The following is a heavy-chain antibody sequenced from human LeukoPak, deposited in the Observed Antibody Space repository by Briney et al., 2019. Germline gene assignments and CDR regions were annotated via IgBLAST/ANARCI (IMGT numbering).Heavy chain of an antibody. V-gene: IGHV4-59*01. D-gene: IGHD6-13*01. CDR3: ARGVAAPGTGGLSWFDP. CDR1: GGSIGSYY. J-gene: IGHJ5*02. CDR2: IYSSGST. Sequence: SETLSLTCTVSGGSIGSYYWSWIRQPPGKGLERIGYIYSSGSTNYNPPLKSRVTISLDTSKNQFSLKLSFVTAADTAVYYCARGVAAPGTGGLSWFDPWGQGTLVTVSS.